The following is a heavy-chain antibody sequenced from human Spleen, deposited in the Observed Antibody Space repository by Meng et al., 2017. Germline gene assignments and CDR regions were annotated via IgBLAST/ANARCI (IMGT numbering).Heavy chain of an antibody. D-gene: IGHD1-1*01. Sequence: QVQLVQSGAEVKKPGASVKVSCRASGYTFTVYYMHWVRQAPGQGLEWMGWSNPNTGGTDYAQKFQGRVTMTRDTSISTAYMELRSLRSDDTAVYYCARGNWYYFDYWGQGTLVTVSS. CDR2: SNPNTGGT. V-gene: IGHV1-2*02. J-gene: IGHJ4*02. CDR3: ARGNWYYFDY. CDR1: GYTFTVYY.